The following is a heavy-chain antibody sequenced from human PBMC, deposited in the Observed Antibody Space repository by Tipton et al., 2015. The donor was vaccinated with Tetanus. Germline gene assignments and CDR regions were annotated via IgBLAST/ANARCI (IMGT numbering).Heavy chain of an antibody. CDR1: GFTFSSYC. V-gene: IGHV3-30*18. Sequence: SLRLSCAASGFTFSSYCMHWVRQAPGKGLEWVAVISYDGSNKYYADSVKGRFTISRDNSKNTLYLQMNSLRGEDTAVYYCAKDGAILGVAPGTTNSDYWGQGTLVPGSS. CDR3: AKDGAILGVAPGTTNSDY. CDR2: ISYDGSNK. D-gene: IGHD3-3*01. J-gene: IGHJ4*02.